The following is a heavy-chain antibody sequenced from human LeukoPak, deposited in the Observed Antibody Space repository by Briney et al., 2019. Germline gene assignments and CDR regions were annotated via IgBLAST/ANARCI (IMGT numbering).Heavy chain of an antibody. CDR3: ARDYCSSTSCYLNYYYYMAV. V-gene: IGHV3-21*01. CDR1: GFTFSSYS. D-gene: IGHD2-2*01. J-gene: IGHJ6*03. Sequence: GGSLRLSCAASGFTFSSYSMNWVRQAPGKGLEWVSSISSSSSYIYYADSVKGRFTISRDNAKNSLYLQMISLRAEDTAVYYCARDYCSSTSCYLNYYYYMAVGGKGTTVTVSS. CDR2: ISSSSSYI.